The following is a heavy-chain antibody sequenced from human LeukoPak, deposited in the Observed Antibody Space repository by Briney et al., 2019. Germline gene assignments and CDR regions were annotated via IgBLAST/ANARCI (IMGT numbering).Heavy chain of an antibody. CDR2: IYHSGGT. Sequence: PSETLSLTCTVPGYSISSGYYWGWIRQPPGRGLEWIGSIYHSGGTYYKPSLKSRVTISLDTSKNQFSLKLTSVTAADTAVYYCARDDYYYDTPSRAFDNWGQGTMVTVSS. V-gene: IGHV4-38-2*02. CDR1: GYSISSGYY. D-gene: IGHD3-22*01. J-gene: IGHJ3*02. CDR3: ARDDYYYDTPSRAFDN.